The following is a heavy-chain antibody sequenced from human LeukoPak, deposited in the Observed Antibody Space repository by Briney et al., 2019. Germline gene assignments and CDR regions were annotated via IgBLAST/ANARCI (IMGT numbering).Heavy chain of an antibody. CDR2: IDPYTGNT. CDR1: RYTFIGYY. J-gene: IGHJ4*02. D-gene: IGHD5-12*01. Sequence: ASVTVSCKASRYTFIGYYLHWVRQAPGQGLEWMAWIDPYTGNTHYAQKVQGRITVTRDTSVSTTYMELSWLTSDDTARYYCAREYSASEHWGQGTLVTVSS. CDR3: AREYSASEH. V-gene: IGHV1-2*02.